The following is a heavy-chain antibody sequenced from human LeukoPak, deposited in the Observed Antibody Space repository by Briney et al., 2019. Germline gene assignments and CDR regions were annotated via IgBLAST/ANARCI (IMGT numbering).Heavy chain of an antibody. Sequence: SETLSLTCTVSGGSISSYYWSWIRQPPGKGLEWIGYIYYSGSTNYNPSLKSRVTISVDTSKNQFSLKLSSVTAADTAVYYCARHATPYDPSAFDIWGQGTMVTVSS. CDR2: IYYSGST. CDR1: GGSISSYY. D-gene: IGHD3-22*01. CDR3: ARHATPYDPSAFDI. J-gene: IGHJ3*02. V-gene: IGHV4-59*08.